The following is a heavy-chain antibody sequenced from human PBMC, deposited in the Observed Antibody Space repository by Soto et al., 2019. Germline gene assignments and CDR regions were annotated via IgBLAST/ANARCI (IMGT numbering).Heavy chain of an antibody. CDR3: AKTGAAAGFTYYFDY. Sequence: PSETLSLTCTVSGGSISSYYWSWIRQPPGKGLEWIGYIYYSGSTNYNPSLKSRVTISVDTSKNQFSLKLSSVTAADTAVYYCAKTGAAAGFTYYFDYWGQGTLVTVS. CDR2: IYYSGST. J-gene: IGHJ4*02. CDR1: GGSISSYY. V-gene: IGHV4-59*08. D-gene: IGHD6-13*01.